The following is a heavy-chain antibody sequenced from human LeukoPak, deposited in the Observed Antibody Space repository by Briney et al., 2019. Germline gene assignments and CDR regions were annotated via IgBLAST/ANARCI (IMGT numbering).Heavy chain of an antibody. CDR1: GFTFTSSA. CDR3: AARKLYYYDSSGYYSPTAFDI. J-gene: IGHJ3*02. CDR2: IVVGSGNT. D-gene: IGHD3-22*01. Sequence: SVKVSCKASGFTFTSSAMQWVRQARGQRLEWIGWIVVGSGNTNYAQKFQERVTITRDMFTSTAYMELSSLRSEDTAVYYCAARKLYYYDSSGYYSPTAFDIWGQGTMVTVSS. V-gene: IGHV1-58*02.